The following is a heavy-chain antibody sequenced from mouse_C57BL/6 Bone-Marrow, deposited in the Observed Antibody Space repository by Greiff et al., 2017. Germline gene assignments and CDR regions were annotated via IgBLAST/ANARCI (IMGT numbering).Heavy chain of an antibody. J-gene: IGHJ4*01. CDR3: ARSGWFYAMDY. CDR1: GYTFTSYW. D-gene: IGHD2-3*01. Sequence: VQLQQPGAELVKPGASVKMSCKASGYTFTSYWMQWVKQRHGQGLEWIGEIDPSDSYTSYNQKFKGKATLTVDTSSRPASLQLSSRTSEDSAVYYCARSGWFYAMDYWGQGTSVTVSS. V-gene: IGHV1-50*01. CDR2: IDPSDSYT.